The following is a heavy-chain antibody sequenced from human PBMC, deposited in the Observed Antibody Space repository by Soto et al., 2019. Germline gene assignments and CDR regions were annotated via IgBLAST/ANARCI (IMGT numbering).Heavy chain of an antibody. CDR3: ARAGSSSGWSDYYYYGMDV. V-gene: IGHV3-53*01. J-gene: IGHJ6*02. D-gene: IGHD6-19*01. Sequence: EVQLVESGGGLIQPGGSLRLSCAASGFTVSSNYMSWVRQAPGKGLEWVSVIYSGGSTYYADSVKGRFTISRDNSKNTLCLQMNSRRAEDTAVYYCARAGSSSGWSDYYYYGMDVWGQGTTVTVSS. CDR1: GFTVSSNY. CDR2: IYSGGST.